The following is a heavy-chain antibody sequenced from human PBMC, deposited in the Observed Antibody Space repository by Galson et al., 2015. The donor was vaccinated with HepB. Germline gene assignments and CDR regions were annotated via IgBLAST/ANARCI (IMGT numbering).Heavy chain of an antibody. CDR2: INPSGGST. D-gene: IGHD1-26*01. V-gene: IGHV1-46*01. CDR3: AREVGARAAAFDI. Sequence: SVKVSCKASGYTFTSYYMHWVRQAPGQGLEWMGIINPSGGSTSYAQKFQGRVTMTRDTSTSTVYMELSSLRSEDTAVYYCAREVGARAAAFDIWGQGTMVTVSS. J-gene: IGHJ3*02. CDR1: GYTFTSYY.